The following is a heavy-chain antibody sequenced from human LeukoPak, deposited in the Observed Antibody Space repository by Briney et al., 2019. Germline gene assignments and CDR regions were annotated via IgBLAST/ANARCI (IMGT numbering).Heavy chain of an antibody. D-gene: IGHD6-25*01. V-gene: IGHV4-59*01. CDR1: GGSISSYY. CDR2: IYNGGST. Sequence: SETLSLTCIVSGGSISSYYWTWIRQPPGKGLEWIGNIYNGGSTNYNPSLKSRVTILADTSKNQFSLKVRSVTAADTAVYHCARDRGSSGNDYYFDYWGQGTLVTVSS. J-gene: IGHJ4*02. CDR3: ARDRGSSGNDYYFDY.